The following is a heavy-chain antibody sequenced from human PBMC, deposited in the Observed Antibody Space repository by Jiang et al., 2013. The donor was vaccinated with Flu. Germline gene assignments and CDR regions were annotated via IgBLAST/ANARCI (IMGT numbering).Heavy chain of an antibody. V-gene: IGHV1-69*04. Sequence: SGAEVKKPGSSVKVSCTASGGTFSTYTISWVRQAPGQGLEWMGRIVPILGMENYAQKFQGRLTITADRFTNTAYMELSSLKSEDTAMYYCASHREQAVLENSWGQGTLVTVSS. CDR1: GGTFSTYT. J-gene: IGHJ4*02. CDR3: ASHREQAVLENS. D-gene: IGHD6-6*01. CDR2: IVPILGME.